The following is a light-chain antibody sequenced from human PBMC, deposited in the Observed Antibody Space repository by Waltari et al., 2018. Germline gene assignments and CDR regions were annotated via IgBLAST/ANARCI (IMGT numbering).Light chain of an antibody. V-gene: IGLV3-1*01. CDR1: KLGDKY. CDR2: EDN. CDR3: QAWDSSTYVV. Sequence: SYELTQPPSVSVSPGQTASVTCSGDKLGDKYVCWYQQKPGQSPILVIYEDNKRPSGIPARFSGSNSGDTATLTISGTQALDEADYYCQAWDSSTYVVFGGGTKLTVL. J-gene: IGLJ2*01.